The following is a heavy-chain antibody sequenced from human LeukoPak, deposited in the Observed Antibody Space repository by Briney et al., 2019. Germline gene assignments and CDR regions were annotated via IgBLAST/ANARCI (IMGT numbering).Heavy chain of an antibody. CDR1: GFTFSSYS. Sequence: TGGSLRLSCEASGFTFSSYSMTWVRQAPGKGLEWVSAISGSGGSTYYADSVKGRFTISRDNSKNSLYLQMNSLRTEDTALYYCAKDIGVGSCNGCLFDYWGQGTLVTVSS. J-gene: IGHJ4*02. CDR2: ISGSGGST. D-gene: IGHD2-15*01. V-gene: IGHV3-23*01. CDR3: AKDIGVGSCNGCLFDY.